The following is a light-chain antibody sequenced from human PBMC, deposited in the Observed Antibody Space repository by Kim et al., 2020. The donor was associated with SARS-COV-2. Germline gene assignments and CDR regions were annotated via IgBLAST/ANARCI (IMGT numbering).Light chain of an antibody. Sequence: SASGGDRVTITCRARQYISNALNWYQQRQGKAPKLLIYTASSLQSGVPSRFSGSGSGTDFTLTITCLQPEDVATYYCQHSYASPTFGQGTRLEIK. CDR1: QYISNA. V-gene: IGKV1-39*01. CDR3: QHSYASPT. J-gene: IGKJ5*01. CDR2: TAS.